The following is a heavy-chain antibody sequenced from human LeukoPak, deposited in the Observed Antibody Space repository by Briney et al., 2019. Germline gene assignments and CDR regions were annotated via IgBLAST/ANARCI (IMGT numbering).Heavy chain of an antibody. CDR2: ISSSSRYI. J-gene: IGHJ3*02. V-gene: IGHV3-21*01. D-gene: IGHD3-10*01. Sequence: PGGSLRLSCAASGFTFSSYSMNWVRQAPGKGLGLVSSISSSSRYIYYADSVKDRFTISRDNAKKSLYLQMNSLRAEDTAVYYCARDGYVLRWFGEDWNDAFDIWGQGTMVTVSS. CDR1: GFTFSSYS. CDR3: ARDGYVLRWFGEDWNDAFDI.